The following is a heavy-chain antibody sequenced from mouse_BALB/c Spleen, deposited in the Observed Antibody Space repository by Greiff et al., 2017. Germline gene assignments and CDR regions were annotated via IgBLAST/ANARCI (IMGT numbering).Heavy chain of an antibody. CDR1: GFTFSSYY. J-gene: IGHJ2*01. Sequence: EVQLVESGGGLVKLGGSLKLSCVASGFTFSSYYMSWVRQTPEKRLELVAAINSNGGSTYYPDTVKGRFTISRDNAKNTLYLQMSSLKSEDTALYYCARHEDGYYIDYWGQGTTLTVSS. D-gene: IGHD1-1*01. CDR3: ARHEDGYYIDY. CDR2: INSNGGST. V-gene: IGHV5-6-2*01.